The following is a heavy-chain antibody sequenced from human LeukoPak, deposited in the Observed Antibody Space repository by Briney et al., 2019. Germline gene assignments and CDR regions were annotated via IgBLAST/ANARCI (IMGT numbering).Heavy chain of an antibody. CDR2: ISSSSSYI. CDR3: ARDTDRWVKYFDY. D-gene: IGHD4-11*01. CDR1: GFTFSSYS. V-gene: IGHV3-21*01. Sequence: GGSLRLSCAASGFTFSSYSMNWVRQAPGKGLEWVSSISSSSSYIYYADSVKGRFTISRDNAKNSLYLQMNSLRAEDTAVYYCARDTDRWVKYFDYWGQGTLVTVSS. J-gene: IGHJ4*02.